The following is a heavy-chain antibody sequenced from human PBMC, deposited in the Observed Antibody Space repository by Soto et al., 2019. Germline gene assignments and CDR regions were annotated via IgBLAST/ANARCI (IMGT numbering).Heavy chain of an antibody. CDR1: GFTFSSYG. D-gene: IGHD3-22*01. V-gene: IGHV3-30*18. Sequence: GGSLRLSCAASGFTFSSYGMHWVRQAPGKGLEWVAVISYDGSNKYYADSVKGRFTISRDNSKNTLYLQMNSPRAEDTAVYYCAKLPGIGGSGYYYEPADPGFDYWGQGTLVTVSS. CDR3: AKLPGIGGSGYYYEPADPGFDY. CDR2: ISYDGSNK. J-gene: IGHJ4*02.